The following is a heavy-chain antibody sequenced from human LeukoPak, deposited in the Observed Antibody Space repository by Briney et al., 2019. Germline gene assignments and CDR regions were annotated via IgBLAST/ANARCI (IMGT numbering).Heavy chain of an antibody. CDR3: ARLTWDYYGMDV. CDR1: GGSISSYY. J-gene: IGHJ6*02. D-gene: IGHD7-27*01. V-gene: IGHV4-59*08. Sequence: SETLSLTCTVSGGSISSYYWSWIRQPPGKGLEWIGYIYYSGSTNYNPSLKSRVTISVDTSKNQFSLKLSSVTAADTAVYYCARLTWDYYGMDVWGQGTTVTVSS. CDR2: IYYSGST.